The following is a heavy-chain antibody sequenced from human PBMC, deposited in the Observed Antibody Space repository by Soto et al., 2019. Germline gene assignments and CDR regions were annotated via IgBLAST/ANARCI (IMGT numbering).Heavy chain of an antibody. Sequence: EVQLLESGVDLVQPGESLRVSCVASGFTLGNYAMSWVRQAPGKGLEWVSSISGSGGSTYYADSVKGRFTIARDNSKSTVSLQMNSLRVDDTALYYCARAPASSLTASRPFDYWGQGTLVTVSS. V-gene: IGHV3-23*01. CDR2: ISGSGGST. CDR1: GFTLGNYA. CDR3: ARAPASSLTASRPFDY. J-gene: IGHJ4*02. D-gene: IGHD5-18*01.